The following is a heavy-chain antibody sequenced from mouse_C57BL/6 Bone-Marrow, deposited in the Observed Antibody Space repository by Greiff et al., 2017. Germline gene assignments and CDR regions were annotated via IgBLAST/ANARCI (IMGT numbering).Heavy chain of an antibody. J-gene: IGHJ2*01. Sequence: VKLQESGAELVKPGASVKLSCKASGYTFTSYYIYWVKQRPGQGLEWIGEINPSNGGTNFNEKFKSKATLTVDKTSSTAYMQLSSLTSEDSAVYYGTRRDDYDGYFDYWGQGTTLTVSS. CDR1: GYTFTSYY. V-gene: IGHV1S16*01. CDR2: INPSNGGT. CDR3: TRRDDYDGYFDY. D-gene: IGHD2-4*01.